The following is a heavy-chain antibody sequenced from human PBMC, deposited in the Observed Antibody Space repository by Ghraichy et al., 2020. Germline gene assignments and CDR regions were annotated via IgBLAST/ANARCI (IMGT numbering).Heavy chain of an antibody. J-gene: IGHJ6*03. D-gene: IGHD4-23*01. CDR3: AGGNSVHYYYYMDV. V-gene: IGHV1-69*13. Sequence: SVKVSCKASGGTFSSYAISWVRQAPGQGLEWMGGIIPIFGTANYAQKFQGRVTITADESTSTAYMELSSLRSEDTAVYYCAGGNSVHYYYYMDVWGKGTTVTVSS. CDR1: GGTFSSYA. CDR2: IIPIFGTA.